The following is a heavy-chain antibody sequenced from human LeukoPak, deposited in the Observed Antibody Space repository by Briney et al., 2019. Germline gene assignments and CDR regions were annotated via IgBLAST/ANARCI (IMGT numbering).Heavy chain of an antibody. J-gene: IGHJ4*02. CDR2: IKQDGSEK. D-gene: IGHD6-13*01. CDR3: ARGQMRGSSWHPAGY. Sequence: PGGSLRLSCAASGFTFSSYWMSWVRQAPGKGLEWVANIKQDGSEKYYVDSVKGRFTISRDNAKNSLYLQMNSLRAEDTAVYYCARGQMRGSSWHPAGYWGQGTLVTVSS. V-gene: IGHV3-7*01. CDR1: GFTFSSYW.